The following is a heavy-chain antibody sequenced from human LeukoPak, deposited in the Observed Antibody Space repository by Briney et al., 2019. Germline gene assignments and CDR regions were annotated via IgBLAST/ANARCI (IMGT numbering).Heavy chain of an antibody. CDR1: GGTFSSYA. CDR3: AKCGRGYASGWNGENGNAFDI. Sequence: SVKVSCKASGGTFSSYAISWVRQAPGQGLEWMGGIIPIFGTANYAQKFQGRVTITADESTSTAYMELSSLRSEDTAVYYCAKCGRGYASGWNGENGNAFDIWGQGTMVTVSS. V-gene: IGHV1-69*13. CDR2: IIPIFGTA. J-gene: IGHJ3*02. D-gene: IGHD6-19*01.